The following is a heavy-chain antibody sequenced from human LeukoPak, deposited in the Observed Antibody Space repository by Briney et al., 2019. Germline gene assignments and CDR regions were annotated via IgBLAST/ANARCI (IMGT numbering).Heavy chain of an antibody. CDR2: SIPIFGTA. CDR3: ARDQVPYGSGSPYFDY. D-gene: IGHD3-10*01. CDR1: GGTFSSYA. J-gene: IGHJ4*02. V-gene: IGHV1-69*05. Sequence: GASVKVSCKASGGTFSSYAISWVRQAPGQGLEWMGGSIPIFGTANYAQKFQGRVTITTDESTSTAYMELSSLRSEDTAVYYCARDQVPYGSGSPYFDYWGQGTLVTVSS.